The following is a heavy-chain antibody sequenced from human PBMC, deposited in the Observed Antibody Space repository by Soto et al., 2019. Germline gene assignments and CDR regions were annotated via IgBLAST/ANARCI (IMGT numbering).Heavy chain of an antibody. V-gene: IGHV3-30-3*01. CDR1: GFTFSSYV. Sequence: QVQLVESGGGVVQPGRSLRLSCAASGFTFSSYVMYWVRQAPGKGLEWVAIISYDKNNKYYADSVKGRFTISRDNSKHTLYLQMNSLRGEDTAVYYCARAGCDGGSCYTLVGLRYGMDVWGQGTTVTVSS. D-gene: IGHD2-15*01. CDR3: ARAGCDGGSCYTLVGLRYGMDV. J-gene: IGHJ6*02. CDR2: ISYDKNNK.